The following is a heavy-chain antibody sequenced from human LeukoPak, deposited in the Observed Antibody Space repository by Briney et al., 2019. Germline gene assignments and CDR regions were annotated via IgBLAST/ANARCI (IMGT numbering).Heavy chain of an antibody. CDR2: VNPNSGNT. D-gene: IGHD5-12*01. CDR3: ARRRGIVATPNWFDP. J-gene: IGHJ5*02. Sequence: ASVKVSCKASGYTFTSYDINWVRQATGQGLEWMGWVNPNSGNTGYAQKFQGRVTMTRNTSISTAYMELSSLRSEDTAVYYCARRRGIVATPNWFDPWGQGTLVTVSS. V-gene: IGHV1-8*01. CDR1: GYTFTSYD.